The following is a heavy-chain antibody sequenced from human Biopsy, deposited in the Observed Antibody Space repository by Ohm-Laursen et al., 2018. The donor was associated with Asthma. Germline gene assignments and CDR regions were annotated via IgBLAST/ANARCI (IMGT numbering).Heavy chain of an antibody. CDR2: IYYSGST. CDR1: GGSINNFY. J-gene: IGHJ5*02. D-gene: IGHD1-7*01. Sequence: SETLSLTCTVSGGSINNFYWSWIRQPPVKGLEWIGHIYYSGSTYYNPSLKSRVSISLDTSKNQFSLSLTSVTAADTAVYYCARTTYGHDGFDPWGQGTLVTVSS. V-gene: IGHV4-59*06. CDR3: ARTTYGHDGFDP.